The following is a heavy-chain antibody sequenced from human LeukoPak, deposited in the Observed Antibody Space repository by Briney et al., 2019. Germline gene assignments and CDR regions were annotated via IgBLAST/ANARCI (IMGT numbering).Heavy chain of an antibody. J-gene: IGHJ3*02. D-gene: IGHD2-2*01. CDR2: ISSSSSYI. Sequence: GGSLRLSCAASGFTFSSYSMNWVRQAPGKGLEWVSSISSSSSYIYYADSVKGRFTISRDNAKNSLHLQMNSLRAEDTAVYYCASADAYAFDIWGQGTMVTVSS. V-gene: IGHV3-21*01. CDR1: GFTFSSYS. CDR3: ASADAYAFDI.